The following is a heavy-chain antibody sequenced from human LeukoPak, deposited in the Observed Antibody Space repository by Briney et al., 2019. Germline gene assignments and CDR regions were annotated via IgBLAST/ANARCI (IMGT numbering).Heavy chain of an antibody. J-gene: IGHJ4*02. CDR2: INHSGST. CDR3: ARGRYGSSSEFDY. V-gene: IGHV4-34*01. CDR1: GGSFSGYY. D-gene: IGHD6-6*01. Sequence: NPSETLSLTCAVYGGSFSGYYWSWIRQPPGKGLEWIGEINHSGSTNYNPSLKSRVTTSVDTSKNQFSLKLSSVTAADTAVYYCARGRYGSSSEFDYWGQGTLVTVSS.